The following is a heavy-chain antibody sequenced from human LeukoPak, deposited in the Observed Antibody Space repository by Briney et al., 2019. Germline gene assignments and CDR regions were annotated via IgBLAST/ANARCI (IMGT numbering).Heavy chain of an antibody. CDR2: ISYDGSNK. CDR1: GFTFSSYG. CDR3: AKDRGSTIITQDFDY. Sequence: GRSLRLSCAASGFTFSSYGMHWVRQAPGKGLEWVAVISYDGSNKYYAGSVKGRFTISRDNSKNTLYLQMNSLRAEDTALYYCAKDRGSTIITQDFDYWGQGTLVTVSS. D-gene: IGHD5/OR15-5a*01. J-gene: IGHJ4*02. V-gene: IGHV3-30*18.